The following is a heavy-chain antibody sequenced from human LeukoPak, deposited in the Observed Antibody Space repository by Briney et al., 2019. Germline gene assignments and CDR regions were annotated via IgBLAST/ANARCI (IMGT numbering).Heavy chain of an antibody. J-gene: IGHJ4*02. CDR2: ISSSSSYI. CDR1: GFTFSSYS. V-gene: IGHV3-21*01. Sequence: GGSLRLSCAASGFTFSSYSMNWVRQAPGKGLEWVSSISSSSSYIYCADSVKGRFTISRDNAKNSLYLQINSLRAEDTAVCYCARRLARITGSPGAFDYWGQGTLVTVSS. CDR3: ARRLARITGSPGAFDY. D-gene: IGHD1-20*01.